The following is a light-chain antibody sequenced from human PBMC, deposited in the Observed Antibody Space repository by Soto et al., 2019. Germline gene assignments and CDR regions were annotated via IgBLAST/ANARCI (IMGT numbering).Light chain of an antibody. J-gene: IGKJ1*01. CDR3: QQYNSYSWT. V-gene: IGKV1-5*01. Sequence: DIPMTQSPSTLSASVGDRVTITCRASQSISSWLAWYQQKPGKAPKLLIYDASSLESGVPSRFSGSGSGTEFTLTISRLQPDDFATCYCQQYNSYSWTFGQGTKVEIK. CDR1: QSISSW. CDR2: DAS.